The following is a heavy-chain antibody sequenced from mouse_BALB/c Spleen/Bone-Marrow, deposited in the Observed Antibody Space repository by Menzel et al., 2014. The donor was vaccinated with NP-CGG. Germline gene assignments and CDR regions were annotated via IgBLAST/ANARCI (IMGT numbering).Heavy chain of an antibody. D-gene: IGHD1-1*01. CDR1: GFTFSSYA. CDR3: ARSLYDYDAMDY. J-gene: IGHJ4*01. Sequence: DVMLVESGGGLVKPGGSLKLSCAASGFTFSSYAMSWVRQTPEKRLEWVATISSGGSYTYYADSGKGRLTISRDNAKNTLYLQMSSLRSEYTAMYYCARSLYDYDAMDYWGQGTSVTVSS. V-gene: IGHV5-9-1*01. CDR2: ISSGGSYT.